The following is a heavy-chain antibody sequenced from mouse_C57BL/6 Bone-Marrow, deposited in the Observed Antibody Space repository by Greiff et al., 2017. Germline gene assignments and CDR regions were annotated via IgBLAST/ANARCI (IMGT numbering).Heavy chain of an antibody. CDR2: IDPSDSYT. Sequence: VQLQQPGAELVKPGASVKLSCKASGYTFTSYWMQWVKQRPGQGLEWIGEIDPSDSYTNYNQKFKGKATLTVDTSSSTAYMQLSSLTSEDSAVYYCARSGVYGYDEGVDYWGKGTTLTVSS. CDR1: GYTFTSYW. CDR3: ARSGVYGYDEGVDY. V-gene: IGHV1-50*01. D-gene: IGHD2-2*01. J-gene: IGHJ2*01.